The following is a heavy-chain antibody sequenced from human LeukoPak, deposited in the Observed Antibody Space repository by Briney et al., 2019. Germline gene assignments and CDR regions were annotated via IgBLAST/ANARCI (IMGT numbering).Heavy chain of an antibody. CDR3: ARGYPPVLLWFGELSGTDAFDI. CDR1: GYTFTSYD. V-gene: IGHV1-8*01. D-gene: IGHD3-10*01. CDR2: MNPNSGNT. Sequence: ASAKVSCKASGYTFTSYDINWVRQATGQGLEWMGWMNPNSGNTGYAQKFQGRVTMTRNTSISTAYMELSSLRSEDTAVYYCARGYPPVLLWFGELSGTDAFDIWGQGTMVTVSS. J-gene: IGHJ3*02.